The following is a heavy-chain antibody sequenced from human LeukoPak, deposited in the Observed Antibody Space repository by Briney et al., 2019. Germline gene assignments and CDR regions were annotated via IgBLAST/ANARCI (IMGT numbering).Heavy chain of an antibody. V-gene: IGHV1-18*01. Sequence: TSVKVSCKASGYTFTSYGISWVRQAPGQGLGWMGWISAYNGNTNYAQKLQGRVTMTTDTSTSTAYTELRSLRSDDTAVYYCARDWRGYSGYNYWGQGTLVTVSS. CDR2: ISAYNGNT. CDR1: GYTFTSYG. D-gene: IGHD5-12*01. CDR3: ARDWRGYSGYNY. J-gene: IGHJ4*02.